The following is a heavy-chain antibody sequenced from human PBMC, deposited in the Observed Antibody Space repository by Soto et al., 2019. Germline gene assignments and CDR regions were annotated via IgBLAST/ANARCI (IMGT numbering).Heavy chain of an antibody. CDR3: ARERGGKYSSGWTDFDY. CDR1: GFTFSSYA. Sequence: GGSLRLSCAASGFTFSSYAMHWVRQAPGKGLEWAAVISYDGSNKYYADSVKGRFTISRDNSKNTLYLQMNSLRAEDTAVYYCARERGGKYSSGWTDFDYWGQGTLVTVSS. V-gene: IGHV3-30-3*01. D-gene: IGHD6-19*01. CDR2: ISYDGSNK. J-gene: IGHJ4*02.